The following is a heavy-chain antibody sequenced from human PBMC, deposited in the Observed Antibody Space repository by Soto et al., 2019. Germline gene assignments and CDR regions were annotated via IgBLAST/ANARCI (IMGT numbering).Heavy chain of an antibody. V-gene: IGHV3-23*01. CDR2: ISVGGGDT. CDR1: GFTFSSSA. CDR3: AKCSVGAVRTSGWCNWFDP. D-gene: IGHD6-19*01. J-gene: IGHJ5*02. Sequence: EVRLLESGGGLAQPGGSRRLSCAASGFTFSSSAMNWVRQAPGKGLEWVSSISVGGGDTFYADSVRGRFSVSRDISRNTLSLLMNSLGAEDTAIYYWAKCSVGAVRTSGWCNWFDPWGQGTLVTVSS.